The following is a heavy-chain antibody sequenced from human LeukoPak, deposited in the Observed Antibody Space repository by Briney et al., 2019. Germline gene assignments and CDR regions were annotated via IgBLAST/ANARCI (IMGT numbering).Heavy chain of an antibody. CDR2: INWNGGRT. V-gene: IGHV3-20*04. D-gene: IGHD3-10*02. CDR3: ADLGITMIGGV. J-gene: IGHJ6*04. CDR1: GFTLEDYG. Sequence: GGSLRLSCAASGFTLEDYGMSWVRQAPGKGLECVSSINWNGGRTAYADSVKGRFTISRDNAKNSLYLQMNSLRAEDTAVYYCADLGITMIGGVWGKGTTVTISS.